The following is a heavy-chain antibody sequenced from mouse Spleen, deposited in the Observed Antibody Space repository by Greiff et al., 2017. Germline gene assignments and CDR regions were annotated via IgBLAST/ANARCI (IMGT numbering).Heavy chain of an antibody. V-gene: IGHV1-82*01. J-gene: IGHJ2*01. CDR2: IYPGDGDT. CDR1: GYAFSSSW. Sequence: QVQLKESGPELVKPGASVKISCKASGYAFSSSWMNWVKQRPGKGLEWIGRIYPGDGDTNYNGKFKGKATLTADKSSSTAYMQLSSLTSEDSAVYFCARGLLYYFDYWGQGTTLTVSS. CDR3: ARGLLYYFDY.